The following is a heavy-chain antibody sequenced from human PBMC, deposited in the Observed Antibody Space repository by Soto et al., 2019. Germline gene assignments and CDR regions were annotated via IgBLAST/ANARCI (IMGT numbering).Heavy chain of an antibody. CDR3: ARYWTTVTVSWFDP. CDR2: IYSGGST. D-gene: IGHD4-17*01. J-gene: IGHJ5*02. Sequence: EVQLVESGGGLVQPGGSLRLSCTASGFTVTSNYMSWVRQAPGKGLEWVSVIYSGGSTYYADSVKGRFTISRDNSKNTLYHEMQILRAEDTAVYYCARYWTTVTVSWFDPWGQGTLVTVSS. V-gene: IGHV3-66*01. CDR1: GFTVTSNY.